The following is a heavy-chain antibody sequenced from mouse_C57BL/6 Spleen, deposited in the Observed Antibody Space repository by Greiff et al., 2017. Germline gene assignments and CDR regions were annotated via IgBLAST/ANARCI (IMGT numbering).Heavy chain of an antibody. CDR2: IYPGDGDT. J-gene: IGHJ4*01. CDR3: ARGTNWDVDAMDY. Sequence: QVQLQQSGPELVKPGASVKISCKASGYAFSSSWMNWVKQRPGKGLEWIGRIYPGDGDTNYNGKFKGKATLTADKSSSTAYMQLSSLTSEDSAVYFCARGTNWDVDAMDYWGQGTSVTVSS. CDR1: GYAFSSSW. D-gene: IGHD4-1*01. V-gene: IGHV1-82*01.